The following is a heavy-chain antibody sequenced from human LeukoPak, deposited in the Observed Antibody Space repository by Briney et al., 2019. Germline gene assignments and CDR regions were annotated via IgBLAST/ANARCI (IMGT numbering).Heavy chain of an antibody. CDR2: IYYSGST. J-gene: IGHJ4*02. CDR1: GGSISSSSYY. D-gene: IGHD4-17*01. CDR3: ARQIYGDYFDY. Sequence: SETLSLTCTVSGGSISSSSYYWGWIRQPPGKGLEWIGSIYYSGSTYYNPSLKSRVTISVDTSKNQFSLKLSSVTAADTAVYYCARQIYGDYFDYWGQGTLVTVS. V-gene: IGHV4-39*01.